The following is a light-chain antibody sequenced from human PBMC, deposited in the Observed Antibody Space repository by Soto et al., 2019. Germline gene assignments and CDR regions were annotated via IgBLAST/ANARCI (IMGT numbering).Light chain of an antibody. CDR2: AAY. CDR3: QQSYSAPYI. CDR1: QSISMF. Sequence: DIQMTQSPSSLSASVGDRVTITCRASQSISMFLSWYQQKPGKAPKLLIYAAYSLQSGVPSRFSGSGSGTDFTLTIGSLQPEDSASYYCQQSYSAPYIFGQGTKLEIK. J-gene: IGKJ2*01. V-gene: IGKV1-39*01.